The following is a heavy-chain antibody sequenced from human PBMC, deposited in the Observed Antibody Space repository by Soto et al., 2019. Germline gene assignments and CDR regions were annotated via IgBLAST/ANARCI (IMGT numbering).Heavy chain of an antibody. CDR1: GFTFSSYS. Sequence: EVQLVESGGGWVQPGGSLRLSCAASGFTFSSYSMNWVRQAPGKGLEWVSYISSSGSTIYYADSVRGRFTISRDNAKNPLYLQMNSLRDEDTAVYYCARAGYRSVDYWGQGTLVTVSS. D-gene: IGHD3-3*01. J-gene: IGHJ4*02. V-gene: IGHV3-48*02. CDR2: ISSSGSTI. CDR3: ARAGYRSVDY.